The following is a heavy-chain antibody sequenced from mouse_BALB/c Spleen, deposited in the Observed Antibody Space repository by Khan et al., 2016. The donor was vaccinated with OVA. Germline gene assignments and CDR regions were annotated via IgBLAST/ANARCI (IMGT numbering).Heavy chain of an antibody. J-gene: IGHJ2*01. V-gene: IGHV1-76*01. CDR2: IYPGTDNT. D-gene: IGHD3-2*02. CDR3: AREEALYHFDH. Sequence: QVQLKESGAELVRPGASVKLSCKTSGYIFTSYWTHWVKQRSGQGLEWIARIYPGTDNTYYNEKFKDKATLTADKSSSTAYMQLSSLKSEDSDVYFWAREEALYHFDHWGQGTTLTGSS. CDR1: GYIFTSYW.